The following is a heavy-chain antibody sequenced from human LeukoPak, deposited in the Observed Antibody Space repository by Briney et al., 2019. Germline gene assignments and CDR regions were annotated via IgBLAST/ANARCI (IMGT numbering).Heavy chain of an antibody. CDR1: GFTFSSYS. CDR2: ISSSSGYI. J-gene: IGHJ4*02. Sequence: GGSLRLSCAASGFTFSSYSMNWVREAPGKGLERVSSISSSSGYISYADSLRGRFTISRDNAKNSLYLQMNSLRAEDTAVYYCASSGARWDYFDYWGQGTLVTVSS. D-gene: IGHD4-23*01. V-gene: IGHV3-21*01. CDR3: ASSGARWDYFDY.